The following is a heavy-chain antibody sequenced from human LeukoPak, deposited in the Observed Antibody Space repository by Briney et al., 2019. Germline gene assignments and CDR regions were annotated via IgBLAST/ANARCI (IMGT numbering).Heavy chain of an antibody. CDR3: ARGGLVVVAARSVRFDY. CDR1: GGSFSGYY. D-gene: IGHD2-15*01. Sequence: SETLSLTCAVYGGSFSGYYWSWIRQPPGKGLEWIGEINHSGSTDYNPSLKSRVTISVDTSKNQFSLKLSSVTAADTAVYYCARGGLVVVAARSVRFDYWGQGTLVTVSS. V-gene: IGHV4-34*01. CDR2: INHSGST. J-gene: IGHJ4*02.